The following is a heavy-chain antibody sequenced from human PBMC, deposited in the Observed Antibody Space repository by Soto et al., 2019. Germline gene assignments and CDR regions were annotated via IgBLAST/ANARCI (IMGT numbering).Heavy chain of an antibody. J-gene: IGHJ6*02. D-gene: IGHD5-18*01. Sequence: QVQLVQSGAEVKKPGSSVKVSCKASGGTFSSYAISWVRQAPGQGLEWMGGIIPIFGTANYAQKFQGRVTITADESTSTASMELSSLRSEDTAVYYCAMCDTAMVRRHGPYYYYGMDVWGQGTTVTVSS. CDR2: IIPIFGTA. CDR3: AMCDTAMVRRHGPYYYYGMDV. CDR1: GGTFSSYA. V-gene: IGHV1-69*12.